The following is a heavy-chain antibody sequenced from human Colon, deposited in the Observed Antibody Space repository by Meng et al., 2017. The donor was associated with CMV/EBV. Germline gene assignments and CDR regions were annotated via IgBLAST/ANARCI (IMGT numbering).Heavy chain of an antibody. CDR3: ARELARGGY. CDR2: ISPYNGDT. J-gene: IGHJ4*02. V-gene: IGHV1-18*01. CDR1: GYTFTNFG. Sequence: QVQLVQSGAEVKKLGASVKVSCKTSGYTFTNFGISWVRQAPGQGLEWMAYISPYNGDTNYAQRFQGRVALTTDTSTSTVYMELGSLTSDDTAMYYCARELARGGYWGQGTLVTVSS.